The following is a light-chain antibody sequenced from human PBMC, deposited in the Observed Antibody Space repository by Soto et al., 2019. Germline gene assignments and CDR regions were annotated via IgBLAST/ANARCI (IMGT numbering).Light chain of an antibody. J-gene: IGKJ4*01. CDR2: DAS. V-gene: IGKV1-33*01. Sequence: DIQMTQSPSSLSASVGDRVTITCQASQDISNYLNWNQQKPGKAPKRLIYDASNLETGVPSRFIGSGSETEFTFPISSLQPQDIATYYWQQYDNLPRLTVGRGTKVEIK. CDR1: QDISNY. CDR3: QQYDNLPRLT.